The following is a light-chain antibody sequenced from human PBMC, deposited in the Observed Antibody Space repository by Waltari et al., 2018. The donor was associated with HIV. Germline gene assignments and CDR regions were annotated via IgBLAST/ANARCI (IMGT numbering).Light chain of an antibody. Sequence: DIQMTQSPSSLSASVGDRVTITCRASQDITNYLAWFQQKPGKAPKSLIHAASSLQSGVPSRFSGSGSGTDFILTINSLQPEGSATYFCQQYGAYPFTFGPGTKVHIK. J-gene: IGKJ3*01. CDR3: QQYGAYPFT. CDR1: QDITNY. V-gene: IGKV1-16*01. CDR2: AAS.